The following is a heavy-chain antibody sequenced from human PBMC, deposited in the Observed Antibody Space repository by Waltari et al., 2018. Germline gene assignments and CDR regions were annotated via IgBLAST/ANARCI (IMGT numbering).Heavy chain of an antibody. Sequence: QVQLQQWGAGLLKPSETLSLTCAVYGGSFSGYYWSWIRQPPGKGLEWIGEINHSGSTNYNPALKSRGTISVDTSKSQFSLKLSSVTAADTAVYYCARLIARRFGEAFPLSYYYYGMDVWGQGTTVTVSS. CDR3: ARLIARRFGEAFPLSYYYYGMDV. CDR1: GGSFSGYY. V-gene: IGHV4-34*01. CDR2: INHSGST. D-gene: IGHD3-10*01. J-gene: IGHJ6*02.